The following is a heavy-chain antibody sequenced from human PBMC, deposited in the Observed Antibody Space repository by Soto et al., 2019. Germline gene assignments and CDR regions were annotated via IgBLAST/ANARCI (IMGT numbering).Heavy chain of an antibody. CDR3: ARGITYYDFWSGYYTPYYFDY. J-gene: IGHJ4*02. V-gene: IGHV1-18*01. CDR1: GYTFTSYG. CDR2: ISAYNGNT. Sequence: ASVKVSCKASGYTFTSYGISWVRQAPGQGLEWMGWISAYNGNTNYAQKLQARVTMTTDTSTSTAYMELRSLRSDDTAVYYCARGITYYDFWSGYYTPYYFDYWGQGTLVTVSS. D-gene: IGHD3-3*01.